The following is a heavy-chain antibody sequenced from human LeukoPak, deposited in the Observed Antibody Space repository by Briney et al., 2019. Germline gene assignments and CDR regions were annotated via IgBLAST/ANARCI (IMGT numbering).Heavy chain of an antibody. CDR1: GGSISSGGYS. V-gene: IGHV4-30-2*01. D-gene: IGHD3-22*01. CDR2: IYHTGST. Sequence: SETLSLTCAVSGGSISSGGYSWGWIRQPPGKGLEFIGYIYHTGSTNYNPSLKSRVAISVDRFKNQFSLKLTSVTAADTAVYYCARGSVYDSSTFDIRGQGTMVTVSS. J-gene: IGHJ3*02. CDR3: ARGSVYDSSTFDI.